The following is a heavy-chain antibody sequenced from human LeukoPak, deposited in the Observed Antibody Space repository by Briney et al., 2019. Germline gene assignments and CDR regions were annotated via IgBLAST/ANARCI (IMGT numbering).Heavy chain of an antibody. D-gene: IGHD5-12*01. CDR3: AKASSGYDEYNWFDP. J-gene: IGHJ5*02. CDR2: IRYDGSNK. Sequence: GGSLRLSCAPSGFTFSSYGMHWVRQAPGKGLEWVAFIRYDGSNKYYADSVKGRFTISRDNSKNTLYLQMNSLRAEDTAVYYCAKASSGYDEYNWFDPWGQGTLVTVSS. CDR1: GFTFSSYG. V-gene: IGHV3-30*02.